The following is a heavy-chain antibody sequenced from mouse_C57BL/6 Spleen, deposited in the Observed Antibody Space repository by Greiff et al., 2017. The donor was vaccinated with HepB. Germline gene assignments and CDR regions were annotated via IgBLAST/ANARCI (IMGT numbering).Heavy chain of an antibody. J-gene: IGHJ2*01. Sequence: EVQLQQSGAELVRPGASVKLSCTASGFNIKDYYMHWVKQRPEQGLEWIGRIDPEDGDTEYAPKFQGKATMTADTSSHTAYLQLCSLTSEDTAVYYCTRGSGYEGDYWGQGTTLTGSS. CDR2: IDPEDGDT. V-gene: IGHV14-1*01. CDR3: TRGSGYEGDY. CDR1: GFNIKDYY. D-gene: IGHD1-1*01.